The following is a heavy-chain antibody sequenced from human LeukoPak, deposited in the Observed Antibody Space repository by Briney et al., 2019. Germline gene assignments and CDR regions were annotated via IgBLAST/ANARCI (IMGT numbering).Heavy chain of an antibody. CDR2: ISNGGGST. CDR3: ATGGPGFLEWLPLDN. J-gene: IGHJ4*02. D-gene: IGHD3-3*01. Sequence: GGSLRLSCAASGFTLSSYPVTWVRQAPGKGLEWVSAISNGGGSTNYADSVKGRFTISRDNPMNTVFLQMNSLRVEDTAVYYCATGGPGFLEWLPLDNWGQGTLATVSS. CDR1: GFTLSSYP. V-gene: IGHV3-23*01.